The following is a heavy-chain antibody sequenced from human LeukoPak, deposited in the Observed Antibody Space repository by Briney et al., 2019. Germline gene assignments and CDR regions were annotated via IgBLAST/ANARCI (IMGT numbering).Heavy chain of an antibody. CDR3: ARGQPLYSSGWYVSY. Sequence: SETLSLTCAVYGGSFSGYYWSWIRQPPGKGLEWIGEINQSGSTNYNPSLKSRVTISVDTSKNQFSLKLSSVTAADTAVYYCARGQPLYSSGWYVSYWGQGTLVTVSS. J-gene: IGHJ4*02. CDR1: GGSFSGYY. V-gene: IGHV4-34*01. D-gene: IGHD6-19*01. CDR2: INQSGST.